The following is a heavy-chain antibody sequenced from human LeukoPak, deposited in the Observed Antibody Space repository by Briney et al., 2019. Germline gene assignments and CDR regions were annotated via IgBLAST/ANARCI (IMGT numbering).Heavy chain of an antibody. Sequence: SETLSLTCTVSGGSISRYYWSWIRQPPGKGLEWIGNIYYSGSTNYNPSLKSRVTISVDTSKNQFSLKLSSVTAADTAVYYCTRGSIAYYYMDVWGKGTTVTISS. CDR2: IYYSGST. D-gene: IGHD3-22*01. CDR3: TRGSIAYYYMDV. V-gene: IGHV4-59*01. CDR1: GGSISRYY. J-gene: IGHJ6*03.